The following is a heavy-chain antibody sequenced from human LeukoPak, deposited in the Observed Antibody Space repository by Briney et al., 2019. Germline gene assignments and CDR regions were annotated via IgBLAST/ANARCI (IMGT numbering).Heavy chain of an antibody. Sequence: SGGSLRLSCAASGFTFSSYSMNWVRQAPGKGLEWVSPISSSSSYIYYADSLKGRFTISRHNAKKSVYLQMNSLRDEDTAVYYCARSDNYDIWSNWGQGTLVTVSS. J-gene: IGHJ4*02. V-gene: IGHV3-21*01. CDR2: ISSSSSYI. CDR3: ARSDNYDIWSN. D-gene: IGHD3/OR15-3a*01. CDR1: GFTFSSYS.